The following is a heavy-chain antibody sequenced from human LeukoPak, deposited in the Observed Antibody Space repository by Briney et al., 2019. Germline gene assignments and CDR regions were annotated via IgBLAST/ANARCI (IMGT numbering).Heavy chain of an antibody. Sequence: GGSLRLPCAASGFTVSSNYMSWVRQAPGKGLGWVSVIYSGGTTYYADSVKGRFTIPRDNSNNTLYLQMISLRAEDTAVYYCARGPVTRFEIWGQGTMVTVSS. CDR3: ARGPVTRFEI. D-gene: IGHD4-17*01. V-gene: IGHV3-53*01. CDR1: GFTVSSNY. CDR2: IYSGGTT. J-gene: IGHJ3*02.